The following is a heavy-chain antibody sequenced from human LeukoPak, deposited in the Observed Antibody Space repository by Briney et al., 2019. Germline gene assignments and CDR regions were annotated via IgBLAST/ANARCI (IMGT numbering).Heavy chain of an antibody. V-gene: IGHV3-64*01. D-gene: IGHD4-17*01. CDR3: ARDSMTTVTTYTFGDY. CDR2: ISTNGGST. J-gene: IGHJ4*02. CDR1: GFTFSSYA. Sequence: GGSLRLSCAASGFTFSSYAMHWVRQAPGKGLEYVSSISTNGGSTYYANSVRGRFTISRDNSKNMLYLQMGSLRAEDMAVYYCARDSMTTVTTYTFGDYWGQGTLVAVSS.